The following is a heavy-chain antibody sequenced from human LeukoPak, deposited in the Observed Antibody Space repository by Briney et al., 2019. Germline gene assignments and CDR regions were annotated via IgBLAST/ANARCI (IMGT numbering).Heavy chain of an antibody. Sequence: SGPTLVNPTQTLTLTCTFSGFSLSTSGVGVGGIRHPPGKALEWLALIYWDDDKRYSPSLKSRLTITKDTSKNQVVLTMTNMDPVDTATYYCAHRPYDSSGDDAFDIWGQGTMVTVSS. J-gene: IGHJ3*02. CDR1: GFSLSTSGVG. CDR2: IYWDDDK. D-gene: IGHD3-22*01. CDR3: AHRPYDSSGDDAFDI. V-gene: IGHV2-5*02.